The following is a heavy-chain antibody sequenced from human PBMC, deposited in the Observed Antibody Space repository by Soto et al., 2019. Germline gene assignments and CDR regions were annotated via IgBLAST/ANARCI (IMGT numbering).Heavy chain of an antibody. D-gene: IGHD3-22*01. V-gene: IGHV3-23*01. CDR1: GFTFSSYA. J-gene: IGHJ4*02. Sequence: GGSLRLSCAASGFTFSSYAMSWVRQAPGKGLEWVSAISGSGGSTYYAGSVKGRFTISRDNSKNTLYLQMNSLRAEDTAVYYCAKFTRWDRSGYYYYFDYWGQGTLVTVSS. CDR2: ISGSGGST. CDR3: AKFTRWDRSGYYYYFDY.